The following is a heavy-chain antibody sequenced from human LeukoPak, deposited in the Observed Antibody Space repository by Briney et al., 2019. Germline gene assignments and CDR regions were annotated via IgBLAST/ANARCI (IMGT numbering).Heavy chain of an antibody. J-gene: IGHJ4*02. CDR2: IKQGGSEK. D-gene: IGHD3-10*01. CDR3: AKDAWMWFGELLYTGYYFDY. V-gene: IGHV3-7*03. CDR1: GFTFSSYW. Sequence: GSLRLSCAASGFTFSSYWMSWVRQAPGKGLEGVANIKQGGSEKYYVDSVKGRFTICRDNAKSSLYLQMNSLRAEDTAVYYCAKDAWMWFGELLYTGYYFDYWGQGTLVTVSS.